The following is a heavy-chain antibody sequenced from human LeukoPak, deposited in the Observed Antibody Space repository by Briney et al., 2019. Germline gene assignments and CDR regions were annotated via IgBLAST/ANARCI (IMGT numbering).Heavy chain of an antibody. J-gene: IGHJ4*02. Sequence: ASVKVSCKASGYTFTSYGISWVRQAPGQGLEWMGWISAYNGNTNYAQKLQGRVTMTTDTYTSTAYMELRSLRSDDTAVYYCPRDSRWLQLWDIDYWGQGTLVTVSS. CDR1: GYTFTSYG. D-gene: IGHD5-24*01. CDR2: ISAYNGNT. CDR3: PRDSRWLQLWDIDY. V-gene: IGHV1-18*01.